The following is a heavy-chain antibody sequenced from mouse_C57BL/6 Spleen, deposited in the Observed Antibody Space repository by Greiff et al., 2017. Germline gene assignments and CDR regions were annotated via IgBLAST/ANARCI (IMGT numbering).Heavy chain of an antibody. CDR3: ARFYDGYFYFDY. CDR1: GYTFTSYW. J-gene: IGHJ2*01. V-gene: IGHV1-61*01. Sequence: VQLQQPGAELVRPGSSVKLSCKASGYTFTSYWMDWVKQRPGQGLEWIGNIYPSDSETHYNQKFKDKATLTVEKSSSTAYMQLSSLTSEDSAVYYCARFYDGYFYFDYWGQGTTLTVSS. D-gene: IGHD2-3*01. CDR2: IYPSDSET.